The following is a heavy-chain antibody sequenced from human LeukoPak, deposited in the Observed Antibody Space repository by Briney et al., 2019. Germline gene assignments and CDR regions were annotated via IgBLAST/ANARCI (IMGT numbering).Heavy chain of an antibody. J-gene: IGHJ4*02. V-gene: IGHV4-59*08. CDR3: ARHSSGSGGAFQY. Sequence: PSETLSLTCTVSGGSISSYYWSWIRQPPGKGLEWIGYIYYSGSTNYNPSLTSRVTISEDTSKNQLSLKLGSVTAADTAVYYCARHSSGSGGAFQYWGQGTPVTVSS. D-gene: IGHD6-19*01. CDR1: GGSISSYY. CDR2: IYYSGST.